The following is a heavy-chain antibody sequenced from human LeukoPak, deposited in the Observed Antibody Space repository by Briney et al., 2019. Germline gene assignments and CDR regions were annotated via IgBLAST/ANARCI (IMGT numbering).Heavy chain of an antibody. V-gene: IGHV4-61*02. CDR1: GGSISSGDYY. Sequence: PSETLSLTCTVSGGSISSGDYYWSWIRQPAGKGREWIGRVYNRGTTDYNPSLESRVTISVDTSNNQFSLKLRSVTAADTAVYYCAKNGAVTSFDSWGQGTLVTVSS. J-gene: IGHJ4*02. CDR2: VYNRGTT. D-gene: IGHD4-17*01. CDR3: AKNGAVTSFDS.